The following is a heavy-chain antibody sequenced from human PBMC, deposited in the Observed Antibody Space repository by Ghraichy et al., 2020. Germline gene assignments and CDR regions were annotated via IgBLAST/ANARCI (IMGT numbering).Heavy chain of an antibody. Sequence: SETLSLTCAVYGGSFSGYYWSWIRQPPGKRLEWIGEINHSGSTNYNPSLKSRVTISVDTSKNQFSLKLSSVTAADTAVYYCARWKGRIYGSGSRRSYYGMDVWGQGTTVTVSS. CDR3: ARWKGRIYGSGSRRSYYGMDV. J-gene: IGHJ6*02. CDR2: INHSGST. V-gene: IGHV4-34*01. D-gene: IGHD3-10*01. CDR1: GGSFSGYY.